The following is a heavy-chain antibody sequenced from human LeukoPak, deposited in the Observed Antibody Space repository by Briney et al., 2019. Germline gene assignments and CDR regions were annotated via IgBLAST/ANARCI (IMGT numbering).Heavy chain of an antibody. Sequence: GGSLRLSCAASGFTFNTYWMCWVRQGSGKGLVWVSRISSDGSRTEYADSVEGRFTISRDNAKDTLYLQMDSLRAEDTAVYYCARGPSHSGSYFVYWGQGTLVTVSS. D-gene: IGHD1-26*01. CDR2: ISSDGSRT. V-gene: IGHV3-74*03. CDR1: GFTFNTYW. CDR3: ARGPSHSGSYFVY. J-gene: IGHJ4*02.